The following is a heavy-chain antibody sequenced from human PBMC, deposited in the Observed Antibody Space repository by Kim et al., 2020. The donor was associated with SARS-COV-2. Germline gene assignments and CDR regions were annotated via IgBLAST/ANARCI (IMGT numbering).Heavy chain of an antibody. CDR2: IYYSGST. CDR1: GGSISSYY. Sequence: SETLSLTCTVSGGSISSYYWSWIRQPPGKGLEWIGYIYYSGSTNYNPSLKSRVTISVDTSKNQFSLKLSSVTAADTAVYYCATNGVKWDQKNYYYYGMDVWGQGTTVTVSS. CDR3: ATNGVKWDQKNYYYYGMDV. V-gene: IGHV4-59*01. D-gene: IGHD1-26*01. J-gene: IGHJ6*02.